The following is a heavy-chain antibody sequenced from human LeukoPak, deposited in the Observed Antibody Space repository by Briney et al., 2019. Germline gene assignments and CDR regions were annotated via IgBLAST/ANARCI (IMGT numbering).Heavy chain of an antibody. CDR3: ASQSGYYKNCFDP. CDR2: VSYSGST. Sequence: PGGSLRLSCAASGFTFSSYEVNWVRQPPGKGLEWIGSVSYSGSTYYNPSLRSRVTISVDTSKNQFSLKVRSVTVADTASYYCASQSGYYKNCFDPWGQGTLVTVSS. J-gene: IGHJ5*02. CDR1: GFTFSSYE. V-gene: IGHV4-59*05. D-gene: IGHD3-3*01.